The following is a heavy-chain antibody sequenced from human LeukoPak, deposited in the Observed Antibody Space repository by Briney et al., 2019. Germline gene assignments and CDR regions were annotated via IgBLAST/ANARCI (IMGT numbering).Heavy chain of an antibody. CDR2: ISGSGGST. CDR1: GFTFSSYA. Sequence: GGSLRLSCAASGFTFSSYAMSWVRQAPGKGLEWVSAISGSGGSTYYADSVKGRFTISRDNSKNTLYLQMNSLRAEDTAVYYCAKLGSSSWFYNYFDYWGRGTLVTVSS. CDR3: AKLGSSSWFYNYFDY. D-gene: IGHD6-13*01. V-gene: IGHV3-23*01. J-gene: IGHJ4*02.